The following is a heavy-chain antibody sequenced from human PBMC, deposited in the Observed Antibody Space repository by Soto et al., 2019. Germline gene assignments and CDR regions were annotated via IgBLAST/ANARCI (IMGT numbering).Heavy chain of an antibody. CDR2: ISGSGGST. D-gene: IGHD1-20*01. V-gene: IGHV3-23*01. CDR1: GFTFSSYA. Sequence: EVQLLESGGGLVQPGGSLSLSCAASGFTFSSYAMSWVRQAPGKGLEWVSAISGSGGSTYYADSVKGRFTISRDNSKNTLYLQMNSLRAEDTAVYYCAKVRGYNWILIWFDHWGQGTLVTVSS. CDR3: AKVRGYNWILIWFDH. J-gene: IGHJ5*02.